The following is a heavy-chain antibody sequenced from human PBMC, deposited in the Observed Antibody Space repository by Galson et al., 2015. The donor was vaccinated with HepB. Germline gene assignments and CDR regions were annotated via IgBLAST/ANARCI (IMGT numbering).Heavy chain of an antibody. V-gene: IGHV3-74*01. CDR1: GFTFSRYW. J-gene: IGHJ4*02. CDR3: SSWTEGG. Sequence: SLRLSCAASGFTFSRYWMHWVRQAPGKGLVWVSRINDDGSITNYADSVKGRFTVSRDNAKNTLFLQMNSLRAEDTAVYYCSSWTEGGWGQGTPVTVSP. D-gene: IGHD3/OR15-3a*01. CDR2: INDDGSIT.